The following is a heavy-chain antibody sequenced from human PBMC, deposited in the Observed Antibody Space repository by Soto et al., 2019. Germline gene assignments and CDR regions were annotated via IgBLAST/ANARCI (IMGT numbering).Heavy chain of an antibody. CDR2: ISDDSSRT. CDR1: GFTFNTFE. V-gene: IGHV3-23*01. Sequence: EVQLLESGGGLVQPGGSLRLSCAASGFTFNTFEMSWVRQAPGWGLEWVSFISDDSSRTYYADAVKGRFTSSRDNSKHTLYLQMNGPTAEDTAVYACGKGGWLDFWGQGTLVTVSS. D-gene: IGHD3-16*01. J-gene: IGHJ5*01. CDR3: GKGGWLDF.